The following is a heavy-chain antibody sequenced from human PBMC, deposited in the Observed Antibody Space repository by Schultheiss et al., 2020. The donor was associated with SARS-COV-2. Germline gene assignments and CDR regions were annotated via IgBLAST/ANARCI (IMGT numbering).Heavy chain of an antibody. V-gene: IGHV4-39*07. Sequence: SETLFLTCTVSGGSISSSNYYWGWIRQPPGKGLEWIGSINRSGNTNYNPSLNSRITVSTDASANQFSLKLTSVTAADTALYFCARDNGFYAVDVWGQGTTVTVSS. D-gene: IGHD2-8*01. CDR3: ARDNGFYAVDV. J-gene: IGHJ6*02. CDR1: GGSISSSNYY. CDR2: INRSGNT.